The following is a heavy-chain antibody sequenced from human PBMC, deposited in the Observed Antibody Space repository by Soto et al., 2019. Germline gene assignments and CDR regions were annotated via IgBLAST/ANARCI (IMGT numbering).Heavy chain of an antibody. CDR3: ARGLYGYYAFDH. CDR1: GASIRSSDYY. Sequence: SETLSLTCTVSGASIRSSDYYWSWIRQPPGKGLEWIGYIYFSGSNYYNPSLKSRVTISEDTSNSHFSLKLSSVTAADTAVYYCARGLYGYYAFDHWGQEPWSPSPQ. V-gene: IGHV4-30-4*01. CDR2: IYFSGSN. J-gene: IGHJ4*01. D-gene: IGHD4-17*01.